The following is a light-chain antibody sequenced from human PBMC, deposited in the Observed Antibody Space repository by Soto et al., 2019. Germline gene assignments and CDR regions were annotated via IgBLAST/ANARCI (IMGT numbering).Light chain of an antibody. CDR1: RSDIGSNF. Sequence: VLSQPPSASGTPGQTVIISCSGSRSDIGSNFVNWYQHLPGTAPKLLIYNSNQRPSGVPDRFSGSKSGTSASLAISGLQSEDEADYYCAAWDDSLTGPVFGTGTKVTVL. J-gene: IGLJ1*01. CDR2: NSN. V-gene: IGLV1-44*01. CDR3: AAWDDSLTGPV.